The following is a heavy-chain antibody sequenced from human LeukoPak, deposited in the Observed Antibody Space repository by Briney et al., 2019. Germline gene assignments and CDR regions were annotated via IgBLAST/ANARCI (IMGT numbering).Heavy chain of an antibody. D-gene: IGHD1-26*01. CDR3: ARGDLYSGSYWVWFDP. J-gene: IGHJ5*02. CDR1: GDSVSSNSAA. V-gene: IGHV6-1*01. Sequence: SQTLSLTCAISGDSVSSNSAAWNWIRQSPSRGLEWLGRTYYRSKWYNDYAVSVKSRITINPDTSKNQFSLQLNSVTPEDTAVYYCARGDLYSGSYWVWFDPWGQGTLVTVSS. CDR2: TYYRSKWYN.